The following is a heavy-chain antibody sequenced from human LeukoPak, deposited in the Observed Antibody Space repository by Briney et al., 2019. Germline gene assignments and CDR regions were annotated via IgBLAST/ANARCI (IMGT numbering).Heavy chain of an antibody. Sequence: PSETLSLTCTVSGGSISSSSHYWGRIRQPPGKGLEWIGSIYYSGSTYYNPSLKSRITISVDTSKNQFSLKLSSVTAADTAVYYCASVQWLATNRYFDLWGRGNVVSVSS. V-gene: IGHV4-39*07. CDR1: GGSISSSSHY. CDR2: IYYSGST. J-gene: IGHJ2*01. D-gene: IGHD6-19*01. CDR3: ASVQWLATNRYFDL.